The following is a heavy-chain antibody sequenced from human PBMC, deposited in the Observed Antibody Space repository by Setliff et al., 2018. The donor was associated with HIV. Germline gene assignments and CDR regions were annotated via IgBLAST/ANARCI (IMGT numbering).Heavy chain of an antibody. CDR2: VYYRGST. Sequence: PSETLSLTCTVSGGSMSSYYWSWIRQTPGKGLEWIGYVYYRGSTNYNPSLKSRVTISIDTSNNQFSLKMTSMTAADTAVYYCVGGIRGARFSPWGQETLVTVSS. D-gene: IGHD3-10*01. CDR1: GGSMSSYY. V-gene: IGHV4-59*01. CDR3: VGGIRGARFSP. J-gene: IGHJ5*02.